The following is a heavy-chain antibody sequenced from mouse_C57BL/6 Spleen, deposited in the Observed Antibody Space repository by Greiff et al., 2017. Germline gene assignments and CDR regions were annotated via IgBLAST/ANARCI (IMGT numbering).Heavy chain of an antibody. CDR2: IDPETGCT. CDR3: TRSHDYHAMDY. V-gene: IGHV1-15*01. Sequence: VQLQQSGAELVRPGASVTLSCKASGYTFTDYEMHWVKQTPVHGLEWIGAIDPETGCTAYNQKFKGKAILTADKSSSTAYMELRSLTSEDSAVYYCTRSHDYHAMDYWGQGTSVTVSS. J-gene: IGHJ4*01. CDR1: GYTFTDYE.